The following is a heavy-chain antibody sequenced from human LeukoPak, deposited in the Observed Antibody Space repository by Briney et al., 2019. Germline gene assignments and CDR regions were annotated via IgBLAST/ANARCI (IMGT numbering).Heavy chain of an antibody. CDR2: INHSGTT. CDR1: GGSFSGYY. CDR3: ARGYASGSYYLH. Sequence: KPSETLSLTCTVYGGSFSGYYCTWIRQPPGKGLEWIAEINHSGTTTYYPSLQSRVTVSLDTSKNQFSLKMNSVTAADTAVYFCARGYASGSYYLHWGQGTLVTVSS. D-gene: IGHD3-10*01. J-gene: IGHJ4*02. V-gene: IGHV4-34*01.